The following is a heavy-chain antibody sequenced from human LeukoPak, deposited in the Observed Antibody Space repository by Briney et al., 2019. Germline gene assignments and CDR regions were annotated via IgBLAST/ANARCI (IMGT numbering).Heavy chain of an antibody. Sequence: PSETLSLTCAVSGGSISSSNWWSWVRQPPGKGLEWIGEIYHSGSTNYNPSLKSRVTISVDKSKNQFSLKLSSVTAADTAVYYCARVLWLRFPFFDYWGQGTLVTVSS. J-gene: IGHJ4*02. CDR3: ARVLWLRFPFFDY. V-gene: IGHV4-4*02. CDR2: IYHSGST. CDR1: GGSISSSNW. D-gene: IGHD5-12*01.